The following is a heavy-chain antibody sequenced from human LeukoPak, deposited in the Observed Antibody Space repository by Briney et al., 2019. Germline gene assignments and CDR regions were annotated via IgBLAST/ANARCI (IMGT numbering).Heavy chain of an antibody. CDR2: ISGSGGST. Sequence: GGSLRLSCAASGFTFSSYAMSWVRQAPGKGLEWVSAISGSGGSTYYADSVKGRFTISRDNSKNTLYLQMNSLRAEDTAVYYCAKDSYYDSSGYYNYWGQGTLVTVSS. CDR3: AKDSYYDSSGYYNY. V-gene: IGHV3-23*01. J-gene: IGHJ4*02. D-gene: IGHD3-22*01. CDR1: GFTFSSYA.